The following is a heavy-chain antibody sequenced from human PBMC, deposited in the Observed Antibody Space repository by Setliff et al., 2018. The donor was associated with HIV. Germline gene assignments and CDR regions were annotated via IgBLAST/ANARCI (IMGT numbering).Heavy chain of an antibody. CDR3: GRVPYRSAWFSGGHNPFDV. J-gene: IGHJ3*01. CDR1: GGIVS. Sequence: SVKVSCKASGGIVSINWVRQAPGQRLEWMGGIIPILGIPNYAQKFQGRVTITADKSTTTVYMELSSLGSEDTAVYYCGRVPYRSAWFSGGHNPFDVWGQGTMVTVSS. V-gene: IGHV1-69*10. D-gene: IGHD6-19*01. CDR2: IIPILGIP.